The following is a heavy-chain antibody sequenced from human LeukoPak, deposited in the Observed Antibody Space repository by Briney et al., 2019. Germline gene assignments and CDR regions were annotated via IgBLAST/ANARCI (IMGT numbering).Heavy chain of an antibody. D-gene: IGHD6-19*01. J-gene: IGHJ4*02. Sequence: ASVKVSFKASGYTFTSYYMHWLRQPPAQGLDWMGVINPSGGSTSYAHKFQGRVTMTRDTSTSTVYMELSSLRSEDTAMYYCARASAHYFDYWGQGTLVTVSS. CDR2: INPSGGST. V-gene: IGHV1-46*01. CDR1: GYTFTSYY. CDR3: ARASAHYFDY.